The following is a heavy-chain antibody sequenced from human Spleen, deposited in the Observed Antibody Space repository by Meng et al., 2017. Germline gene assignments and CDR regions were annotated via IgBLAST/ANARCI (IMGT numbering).Heavy chain of an antibody. CDR3: ARGPTTMAHDFDY. V-gene: IGHV4-34*01. J-gene: IGHJ4*02. CDR1: GGSFSDYY. Sequence: QVPLQQGGAGLLKPSETLSLTCVVSGGSFSDYYWSWIRQPPGKGLEWIGEINHSGNTNYNPSLESRATISVDTSQNNLSLKLSSVTAADSAVYYCARGPTTMAHDFDYWGQGTLVTVSS. D-gene: IGHD4-11*01. CDR2: INHSGNT.